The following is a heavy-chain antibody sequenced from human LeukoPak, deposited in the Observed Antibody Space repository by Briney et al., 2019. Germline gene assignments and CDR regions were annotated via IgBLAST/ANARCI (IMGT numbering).Heavy chain of an antibody. J-gene: IGHJ4*02. D-gene: IGHD3-9*01. CDR3: ARAGGRDSALTGYQAD. Sequence: SETLSLTCTVSGGSISSYYWNWIRQPPGKGLEWIGSIHYSGSNNYNPSLKSRVASSVAPSKIPFSLKLSSVAAGEPAVYYCARAGGRDSALTGYQADWGQGALVTVSS. V-gene: IGHV4-59*08. CDR1: GGSISSYY. CDR2: IHYSGSN.